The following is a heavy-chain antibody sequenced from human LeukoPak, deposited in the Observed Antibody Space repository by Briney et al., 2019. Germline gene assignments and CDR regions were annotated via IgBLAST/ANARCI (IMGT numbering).Heavy chain of an antibody. D-gene: IGHD3-3*01. CDR1: GYTFTSYD. Sequence: GASVKVSCKASGYTFTSYDINWVRQATGQGLEWMGWMNPNSGNTGYAQKFQGRVTMTRNTSISTAYMELSSLRSEDTAVYCCARGVLVYDFWSGSRPNLDYWGQGPLVTVSS. J-gene: IGHJ4*02. V-gene: IGHV1-8*01. CDR3: ARGVLVYDFWSGSRPNLDY. CDR2: MNPNSGNT.